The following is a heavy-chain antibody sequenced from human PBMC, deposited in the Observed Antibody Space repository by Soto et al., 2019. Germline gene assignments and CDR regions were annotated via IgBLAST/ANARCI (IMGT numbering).Heavy chain of an antibody. CDR3: ATDRGSSGWYRIDY. D-gene: IGHD6-19*01. CDR2: ISWDGDST. Sequence: EVQLVESGGVVVQPGGSLRLSCAASGFTFDDYTMHWVRQAPGKGLEWVSLISWDGDSTYYADSVKGRFTISRDNNKNSLYLQMNSLRSEDTALYYCATDRGSSGWYRIDYWGQGTLVTVSS. J-gene: IGHJ4*02. V-gene: IGHV3-43*01. CDR1: GFTFDDYT.